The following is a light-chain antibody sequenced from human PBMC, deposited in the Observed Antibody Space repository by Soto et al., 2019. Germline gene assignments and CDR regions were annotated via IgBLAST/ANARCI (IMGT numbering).Light chain of an antibody. V-gene: IGKV3-11*01. CDR3: QQRSNWPRLT. J-gene: IGKJ4*01. Sequence: EIVLTQSPGTLSLSPGERATLSCRASQSVSSYLAWYQHKPGQAPRLLIYDASNRATGIPARFSGRGSGTDFTLTISSLEPEDFALYYCQQRSNWPRLTFGGGTKVEIK. CDR1: QSVSSY. CDR2: DAS.